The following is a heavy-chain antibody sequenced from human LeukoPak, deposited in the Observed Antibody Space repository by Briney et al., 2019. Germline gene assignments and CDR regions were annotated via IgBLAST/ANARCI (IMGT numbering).Heavy chain of an antibody. J-gene: IGHJ5*02. CDR2: IYYSGRT. CDR3: AARNFPFDP. CDR1: GGSISSSSYY. V-gene: IGHV4-39*07. Sequence: SETLSLTCTVSGGSISSSSYYWGWIRQPPGKGLEWIGSIYYSGRTYYNPSLKRRVTISVDTSKNQFSLKLSSVTAADTAVYYCAARNFPFDPWGQGTLVTVSS.